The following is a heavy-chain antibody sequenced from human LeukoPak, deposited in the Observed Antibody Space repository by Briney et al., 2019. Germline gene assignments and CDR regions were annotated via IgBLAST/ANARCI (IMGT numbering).Heavy chain of an antibody. D-gene: IGHD6-6*01. CDR1: GGSFSGYY. CDR3: ASCGEAARALRS. CDR2: INHSGST. V-gene: IGHV4-34*01. Sequence: SETLSLTCAVYGGSFSGYYWSWIRQPPGKGLEWIGEINHSGSTNYNPSLESRVTISGDSSKNLFSLKLSSVTAADTAVYYCASCGEAARALRSWGQGTLVTVSS. J-gene: IGHJ4*02.